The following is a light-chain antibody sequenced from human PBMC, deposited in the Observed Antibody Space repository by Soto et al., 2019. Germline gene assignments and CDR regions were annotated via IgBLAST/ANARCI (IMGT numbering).Light chain of an antibody. CDR2: GAS. CDR1: QSVSSSF. J-gene: IGKJ1*01. CDR3: QQYDTSPWT. V-gene: IGKV3-20*01. Sequence: EIVLTQSPGTLSLSPGERATLSCRASQSVSSSFLAWYQQKPGQAPRLLIYGASSRATGIPDRFSGSGSGTDFTLTISRLEPEDFAVYYCQQYDTSPWTFGQGNKVEI.